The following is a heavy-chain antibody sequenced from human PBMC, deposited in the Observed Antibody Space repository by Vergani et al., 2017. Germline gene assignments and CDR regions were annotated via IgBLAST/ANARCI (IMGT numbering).Heavy chain of an antibody. D-gene: IGHD2-2*01. CDR1: GGSFSGYD. V-gene: IGHV4-34*01. Sequence: QVQLQQWGAGLLKPSETLSLTCAVYGGSFSGYDWRWIRQPPGKGLEWIGEINHSGSTNYNPSLKSRVTISVETSKNQFSLKLSSVTAADTAVYYCAGFWNSGIVVVPADRGKMDVWGKGTTVTVSS. CDR3: AGFWNSGIVVVPADRGKMDV. J-gene: IGHJ6*04. CDR2: INHSGST.